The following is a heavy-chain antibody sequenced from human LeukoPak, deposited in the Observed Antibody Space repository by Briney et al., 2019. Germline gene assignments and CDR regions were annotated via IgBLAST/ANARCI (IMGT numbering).Heavy chain of an antibody. CDR3: ARGSSGRLLSSWFDP. CDR2: ISASGGST. CDR1: GFTFSSYA. Sequence: GGSLRLSCAASGFTFSSYAMSWVRQAPGKGLEWVSAISASGGSTYYADSVKGRFTISRDNSKNTLYLQMNSLRVEDTAIYYCARGSSGRLLSSWFDPWGQGTLVTVSS. V-gene: IGHV3-23*01. J-gene: IGHJ5*02. D-gene: IGHD2-21*02.